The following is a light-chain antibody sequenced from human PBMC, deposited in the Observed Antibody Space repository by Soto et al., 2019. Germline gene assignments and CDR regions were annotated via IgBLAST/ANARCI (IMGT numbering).Light chain of an antibody. J-gene: IGKJ3*01. CDR1: QSITSK. CDR3: QQSYSIPFT. Sequence: DIQMTQSPSSLSASVGDRVTITCRASQSITSKLNWYQQKPGKAPNLLIYAAPTLQTGVPSRFSGSGSGTDFTLTISSLQPEDFAIYSCQQSYSIPFTFGPGTKVDIK. CDR2: AAP. V-gene: IGKV1-39*01.